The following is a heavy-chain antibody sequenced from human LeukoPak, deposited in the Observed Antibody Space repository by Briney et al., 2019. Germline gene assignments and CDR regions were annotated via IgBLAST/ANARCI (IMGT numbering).Heavy chain of an antibody. CDR3: ATRNSSITRINRNYYYYVMDV. CDR1: GYTLTELS. Sequence: ASVKVSCEVSGYTLTELSMHWVRQAPGKGLEWMGGLDPEDGETIYAQKFQGRVTMTEDTSTDTAYMELSSLRSEDTAVYFCATRNSSITRINRNYYYYVMDVWAKGTTVTVSS. D-gene: IGHD2-2*01. CDR2: LDPEDGET. V-gene: IGHV1-24*01. J-gene: IGHJ6*04.